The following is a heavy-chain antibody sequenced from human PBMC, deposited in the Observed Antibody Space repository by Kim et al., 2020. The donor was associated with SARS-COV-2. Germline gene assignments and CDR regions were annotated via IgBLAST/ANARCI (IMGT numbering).Heavy chain of an antibody. CDR2: IKQDGSEK. CDR1: GFTFSSYW. V-gene: IGHV3-7*01. J-gene: IGHJ5*02. Sequence: GGSLRLSCAASGFTFSSYWMSWVRQAPGKGLEWVANIKQDGSEKYYVDSVKGRFTISRDNAKNSLYLQMNSLRAEDTAVYYCARSISGGSLRSPDWFDPWGQGTLVTVSS. CDR3: ARSISGGSLRSPDWFDP. D-gene: IGHD2-15*01.